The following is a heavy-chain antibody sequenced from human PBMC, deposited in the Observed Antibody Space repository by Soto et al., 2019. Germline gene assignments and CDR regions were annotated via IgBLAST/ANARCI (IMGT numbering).Heavy chain of an antibody. D-gene: IGHD4-17*01. J-gene: IGHJ4*02. CDR1: GFTFSGSA. V-gene: IGHV3-73*01. CDR2: IRSKSNSYAT. CDR3: TRGSGDYVRDY. Sequence: EVQLVESGGGLVQPGGSLKLSCAVSGFTFSGSAMHWVRQASGKGLEWVGRIRSKSNSYATAYAASVKGRFTISRDDSKTTAYLEMNSLSTEDTAVYYGTRGSGDYVRDYWGQGTLVTVSS.